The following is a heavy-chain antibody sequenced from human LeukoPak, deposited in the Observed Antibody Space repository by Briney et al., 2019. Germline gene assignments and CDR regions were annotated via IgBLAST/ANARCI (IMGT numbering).Heavy chain of an antibody. CDR1: GASISKSSYY. CDR3: ARSSNIAVGGVFFYYYYMDV. V-gene: IGHV4-39*07. D-gene: IGHD6-19*01. Sequence: SETLSLTCAVSGASISKSSYYWGWIRQPPGKGLEWIGSIYYSGSTYYNPSLESRVTISVDTSKNQFSLKLTSVTAADTAVYYCARSSNIAVGGVFFYYYYMDVWGKGTTVTVSS. CDR2: IYYSGST. J-gene: IGHJ6*03.